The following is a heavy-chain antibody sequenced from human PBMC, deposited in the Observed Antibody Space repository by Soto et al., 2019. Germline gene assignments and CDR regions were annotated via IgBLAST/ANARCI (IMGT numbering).Heavy chain of an antibody. Sequence: QVQLQESGPGLVKPSGTLSLTCAVSGGSISSSNWWSWVRQPPGKGLEWIGEIYHSGSTNYNPSLKSRVTISGDKSKNQFSLKLSSVTAADTAVYYCARDRKEGSGYRNAFDYWGQGTLVTVSS. CDR2: IYHSGST. D-gene: IGHD3-3*01. CDR3: ARDRKEGSGYRNAFDY. CDR1: GGSISSSNW. J-gene: IGHJ4*02. V-gene: IGHV4-4*02.